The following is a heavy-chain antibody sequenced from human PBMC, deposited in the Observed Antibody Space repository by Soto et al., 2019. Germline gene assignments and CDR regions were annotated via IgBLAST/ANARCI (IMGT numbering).Heavy chain of an antibody. CDR1: GDSVSSNNAA. Sequence: SQTLSLPFAIPGDSVSSNNAAWNWIRQSPSRGLEWLGRTYYRSKWYNDYAVSVKSRITINPDTSKNQFSLQLNSVTPEDTAVYYCARGVAAPTWGNDYGMDVWGQGTTVTVSS. CDR2: TYYRSKWYN. V-gene: IGHV6-1*01. CDR3: ARGVAAPTWGNDYGMDV. J-gene: IGHJ6*02. D-gene: IGHD6-19*01.